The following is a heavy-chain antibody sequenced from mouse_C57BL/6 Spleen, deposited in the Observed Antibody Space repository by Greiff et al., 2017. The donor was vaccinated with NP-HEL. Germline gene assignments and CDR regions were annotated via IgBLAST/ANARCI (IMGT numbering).Heavy chain of an antibody. CDR3: ARWAIYSNYAMDY. CDR1: GYAFTNYL. V-gene: IGHV1-54*01. D-gene: IGHD2-5*01. J-gene: IGHJ4*01. CDR2: INPGSGGT. Sequence: VQLQQSGAELVRPGTSVKVSCKAFGYAFTNYLIEWVKQRPGQGLEWIGVINPGSGGTNYNEKFKGKATLTADKSSSTAYMQLSSLTSEDSAVYFCARWAIYSNYAMDYWGQGTSVTVSS.